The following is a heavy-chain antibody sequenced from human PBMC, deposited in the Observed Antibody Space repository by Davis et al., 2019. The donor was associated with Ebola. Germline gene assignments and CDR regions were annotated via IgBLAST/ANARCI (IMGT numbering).Heavy chain of an antibody. CDR2: MNPNSGDT. CDR3: ARLLMIQGVNGQGFDV. Sequence: ASVKVSCKASGYTFTNSDINWVRQAPGQGLEWMGWMNPNSGDTGYAQKFQGRVTMSRNTSINTAYMELRSLRSEDTAVYYCARLLMIQGVNGQGFDVWGQGTTVTVSS. J-gene: IGHJ6*02. D-gene: IGHD3-10*01. CDR1: GYTFTNSD. V-gene: IGHV1-8*01.